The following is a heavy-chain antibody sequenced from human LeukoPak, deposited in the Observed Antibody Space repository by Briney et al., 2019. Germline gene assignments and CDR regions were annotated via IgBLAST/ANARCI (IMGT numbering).Heavy chain of an antibody. CDR2: ITGSGGDT. J-gene: IGHJ4*02. D-gene: IGHD2-15*01. CDR3: AKDHSGSRGDY. Sequence: TGGSLRLSCAASGFTFNNYAMSWVRQAPGKVLGWVSAITGSGGDTYHADSVKGRFTISRDNSKNTLYLQMNSLRAEDTAVYYCAKDHSGSRGDYWGQGTLVTVSS. CDR1: GFTFNNYA. V-gene: IGHV3-23*01.